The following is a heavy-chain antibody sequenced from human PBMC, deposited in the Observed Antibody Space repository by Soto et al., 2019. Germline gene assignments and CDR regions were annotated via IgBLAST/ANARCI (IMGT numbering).Heavy chain of an antibody. CDR2: IYYSGST. CDR1: GGSISSGGYY. Sequence: SETLSLTCTVSGGSISSGGYYWSWIRQHPGKGLEWIGYIYYSGSTYYNPSLKSRVTISVDTSKNQFSLKLSSVTAADTAVYYCAAQKDYYDSSGPFDYWGQGTLVTVSS. J-gene: IGHJ4*02. D-gene: IGHD3-22*01. CDR3: AAQKDYYDSSGPFDY. V-gene: IGHV4-31*03.